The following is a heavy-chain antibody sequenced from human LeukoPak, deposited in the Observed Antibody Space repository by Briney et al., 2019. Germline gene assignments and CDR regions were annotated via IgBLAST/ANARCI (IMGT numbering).Heavy chain of an antibody. V-gene: IGHV3-9*03. CDR2: ISWNSGSI. CDR1: GFTFDDYA. Sequence: GGSLRLSCAASGFTFDDYAMHWVRQAPGKGLEWVSGISWNSGSIGYADSVKGRFTISRDNAKNSLYLQMNSLRAEDMALYYCAKATYYDFWSGPQGAFDIWGQGTMVTVSS. J-gene: IGHJ3*02. D-gene: IGHD3-3*01. CDR3: AKATYYDFWSGPQGAFDI.